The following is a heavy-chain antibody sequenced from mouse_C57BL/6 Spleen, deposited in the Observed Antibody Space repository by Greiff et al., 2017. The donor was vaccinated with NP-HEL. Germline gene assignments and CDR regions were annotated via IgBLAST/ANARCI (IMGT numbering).Heavy chain of an antibody. CDR3: ARTARIKY. Sequence: EVHLVESGPGLVKPSQSLSLTCTVTGYSITSGYGWHWIRQFPGTTLEWMGYISYSGSTNYNPSLKSRFSINRGPSKNQLFRQLNSVTTEDTATYDCARTARIKYWGQGTTLTVSS. V-gene: IGHV3-1*02. CDR1: GYSITSGYG. D-gene: IGHD1-2*01. CDR2: ISYSGST. J-gene: IGHJ2*01.